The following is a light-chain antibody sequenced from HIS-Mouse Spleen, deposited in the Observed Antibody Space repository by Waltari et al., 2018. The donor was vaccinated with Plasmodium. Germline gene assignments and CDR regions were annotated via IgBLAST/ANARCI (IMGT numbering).Light chain of an antibody. J-gene: IGLJ3*02. CDR2: EDS. CDR3: YSTDSSGNHRV. V-gene: IGLV3-10*01. Sequence: SYELTQPPSVSVPPGKTARITCSGDALPKKYAYWSPQKSGQTPVLVIYEDSKRPSGIPGRFSGSSSGTMATLTISGAQVEDEADYYCYSTDSSGNHRVFGGGTKLTVL. CDR1: ALPKKY.